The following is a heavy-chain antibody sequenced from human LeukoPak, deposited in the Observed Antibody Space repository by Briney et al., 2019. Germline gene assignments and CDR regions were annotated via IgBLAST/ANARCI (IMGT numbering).Heavy chain of an antibody. Sequence: ASVKVSCKASGYTFTSYDMNWVRQATGQGLEWMGWMNPNSGNTGYAQKFQGRVTMTRNTSISTAYMELSSLRSEDTAVYYCCVIHYGRRSNFDYWGQRTLVTVSS. V-gene: IGHV1-8*01. CDR1: GYTFTSYD. D-gene: IGHD3-10*01. CDR3: CVIHYGRRSNFDY. CDR2: MNPNSGNT. J-gene: IGHJ4*02.